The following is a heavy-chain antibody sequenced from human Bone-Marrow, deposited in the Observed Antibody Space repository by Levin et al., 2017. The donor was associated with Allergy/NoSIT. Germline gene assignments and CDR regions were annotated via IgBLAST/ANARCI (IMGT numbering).Heavy chain of an antibody. CDR2: IYWNDDK. Sequence: SGPTLVKPTQTLTLTCTFSGFSLTTRGVGVGWIRQSPGKALEWLALIYWNDDKHYSPSLKSRPTITKDTSKNQVVLTLTNMDTMDTATYFCARREGTMVPYVDYWGQGTLVTVSS. V-gene: IGHV2-5*01. D-gene: IGHD3-10*01. CDR1: GFSLTTRGVG. CDR3: ARREGTMVPYVDY. J-gene: IGHJ4*02.